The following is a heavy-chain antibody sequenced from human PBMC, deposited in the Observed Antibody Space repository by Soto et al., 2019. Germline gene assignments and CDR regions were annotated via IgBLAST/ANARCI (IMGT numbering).Heavy chain of an antibody. V-gene: IGHV4-34*01. Sequence: SETLSLTCSVGGRSFREYYWSWIRQQPGKGLECIGEINQSGTTHYNPSLKRRLNITIDTSKNQFSLKMTSVTAADTATYYCARDIITVIWGKIYYHFGVDVWGQG. CDR1: GRSFREYY. CDR2: INQSGTT. J-gene: IGHJ6*02. CDR3: ARDIITVIWGKIYYHFGVDV. D-gene: IGHD3-16*01.